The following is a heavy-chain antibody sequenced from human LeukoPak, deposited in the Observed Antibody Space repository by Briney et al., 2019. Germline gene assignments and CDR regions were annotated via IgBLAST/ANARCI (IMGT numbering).Heavy chain of an antibody. V-gene: IGHV3-23*01. D-gene: IGHD4-23*01. CDR3: AKDWTTVVTPKGYYFDS. J-gene: IGHJ4*02. Sequence: AGGSPRLSCAASGFSFNNYAMSWVRQAPGKGLEWVLAISTTGGSTYYADSVKGRFTISRDNSKNTLSLQMDSLRVEDTAVYYCAKDWTTVVTPKGYYFDSWGQGTLVTVSS. CDR2: ISTTGGST. CDR1: GFSFNNYA.